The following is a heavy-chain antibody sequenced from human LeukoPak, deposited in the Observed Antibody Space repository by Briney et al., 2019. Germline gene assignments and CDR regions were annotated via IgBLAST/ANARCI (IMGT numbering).Heavy chain of an antibody. Sequence: GGSLRLSCAAAGFTFGDYGMIWVRQAPGKGLEWVSGINWNGGSTGYADSVKGRFTISRDNAKNSLYLQMNSLRAEDTALYHCARVAFDDSSGYSLYFDYWGQGTLVTVSS. CDR3: ARVAFDDSSGYSLYFDY. CDR1: GFTFGDYG. J-gene: IGHJ4*02. CDR2: INWNGGST. V-gene: IGHV3-20*01. D-gene: IGHD3-22*01.